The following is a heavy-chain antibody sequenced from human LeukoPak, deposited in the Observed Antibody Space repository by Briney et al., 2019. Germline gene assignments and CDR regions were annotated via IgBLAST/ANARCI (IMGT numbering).Heavy chain of an antibody. CDR3: RLDYYYGMDV. CDR2: ISGSGGST. CDR1: GFTFSSYA. J-gene: IGHJ6*04. V-gene: IGHV3-23*01. Sequence: GGSLRLSCAAPGFTFSSYATSWVRQAPGKGLEWVSAISGSGGSTYYADSVKGRFTISRDNSKNPLYLQMNSLRAEDTAVYYARLDYYYGMDVWGKGTTVTVSS.